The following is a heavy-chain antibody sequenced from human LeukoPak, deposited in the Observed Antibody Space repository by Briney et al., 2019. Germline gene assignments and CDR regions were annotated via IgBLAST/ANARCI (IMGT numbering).Heavy chain of an antibody. J-gene: IGHJ6*02. V-gene: IGHV3-30-3*01. CDR1: GFTFSSYA. CDR3: ARDPRAATHGAYHYGMDV. D-gene: IGHD3-10*01. Sequence: PGGSLRLSCAASGFTFSSYAMHWVRRAPGKGLEWVAVISYDESNKYYADSVKGRFTISRDNSKNTLYLQMNSLRTEDTAMYYCARDPRAATHGAYHYGMDVWGQGTTVTVSS. CDR2: ISYDESNK.